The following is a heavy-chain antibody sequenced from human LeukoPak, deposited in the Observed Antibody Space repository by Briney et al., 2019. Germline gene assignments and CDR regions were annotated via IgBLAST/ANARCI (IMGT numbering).Heavy chain of an antibody. D-gene: IGHD3-22*01. CDR1: GFTFNNYA. CDR2: ISGTGRST. V-gene: IGHV3-23*01. J-gene: IGHJ4*02. Sequence: GGSLRLSCAASGFTFNNYAMTWVRQAPGKGLEWVSAISGTGRSTYYADSVKGRFTISRDSLRNSLYPQMNSLRDEDTAVYFCARDLAPYYYDSSGYYLDSWGQGTLVTVSS. CDR3: ARDLAPYYYDSSGYYLDS.